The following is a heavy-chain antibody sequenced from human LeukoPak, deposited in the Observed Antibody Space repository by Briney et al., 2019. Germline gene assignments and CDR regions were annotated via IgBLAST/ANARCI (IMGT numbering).Heavy chain of an antibody. CDR3: ARRRGRKDYYGSGSYFYFDY. Sequence: SETLSLTCAVSGGSISSYYWSWIRQPPGKGPEWIGYIYYSGSTNYNPSLKSRVTISVDTSKNQFSLKLSSVTAADTAVYYCARRRGRKDYYGSGSYFYFDYWGQGTLVTVSS. D-gene: IGHD3-10*01. J-gene: IGHJ4*02. V-gene: IGHV4-59*01. CDR1: GGSISSYY. CDR2: IYYSGST.